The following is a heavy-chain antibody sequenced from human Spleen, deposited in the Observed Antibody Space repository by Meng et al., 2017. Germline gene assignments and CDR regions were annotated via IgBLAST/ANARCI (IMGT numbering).Heavy chain of an antibody. V-gene: IGHV3-48*03. CDR1: GSTVSSNE. J-gene: IGHJ4*02. CDR2: ISSSGSTI. CDR3: ARGPLFDY. Sequence: GESLKISCAASGSTVSSNEMTWVRQAPGKGLEWVSYISSSGSTIYYADSVKGRFTISRDNAKNSLYLQMNSLRAEDTAVYYCARGPLFDYWGQGTRVTVSS.